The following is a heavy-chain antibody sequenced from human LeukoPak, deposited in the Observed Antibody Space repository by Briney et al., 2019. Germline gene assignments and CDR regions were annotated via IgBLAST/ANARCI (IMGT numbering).Heavy chain of an antibody. J-gene: IGHJ3*02. CDR3: ARWGDRRGGAFDI. D-gene: IGHD3-16*01. CDR2: IKKDGSET. CDR1: GFTFSRWW. V-gene: IGHV3-7*02. Sequence: PGGSLRLSCAGSGFTFSRWWMSWVRQGPGKGLEWVANIKKDGSETYYVDSVKGRFTISRDNAKNSLYLQMNSLRAEDTALYHCARWGDRRGGAFDIWGQGTMVTVSS.